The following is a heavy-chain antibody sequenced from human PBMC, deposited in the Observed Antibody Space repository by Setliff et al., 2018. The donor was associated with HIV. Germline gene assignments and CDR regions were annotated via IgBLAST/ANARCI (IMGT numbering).Heavy chain of an antibody. CDR2: IYSGGIT. Sequence: GSLRLSCAASGFTFSSYAMSWVRQAPGKGLEWVSVIYSGGITYYADSVKGRFTISRDNSKNTLYLKMNSLRTEDTAVYYCARHEVTVGVIGWFDPWGQGTLVTVSS. CDR3: ARHEVTVGVIGWFDP. D-gene: IGHD3-10*01. CDR1: GFTFSSYA. J-gene: IGHJ5*02. V-gene: IGHV3-53*05.